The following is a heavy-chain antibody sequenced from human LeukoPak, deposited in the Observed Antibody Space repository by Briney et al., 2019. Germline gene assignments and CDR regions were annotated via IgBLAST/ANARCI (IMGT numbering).Heavy chain of an antibody. D-gene: IGHD3/OR15-3a*01. J-gene: IGHJ5*02. V-gene: IGHV3-7*01. CDR1: GFSFINYW. CDR2: IKVDGSEK. Sequence: GGSLRLSCAASGFSFINYWMSWVRQAPGKGLEWVANIKVDGSEKYYVDSVKGRFTISRDNAKNSPYLQMNSLRADDTAVYYCARDLGTWFDPWGQGTLVTVSS. CDR3: ARDLGTWFDP.